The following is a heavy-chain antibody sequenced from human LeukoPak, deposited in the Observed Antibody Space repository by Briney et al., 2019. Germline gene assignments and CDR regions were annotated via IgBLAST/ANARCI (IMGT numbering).Heavy chain of an antibody. CDR2: IGADGGGT. J-gene: IGHJ4*02. V-gene: IGHV3-64*01. D-gene: IGHD6-19*01. CDR3: ARDLGGVAEYYFDF. CDR1: GFTFSSYA. Sequence: GGSLRLSCAASGFTFSSYAMSWVRQAPGKGLEHVSAIGADGGGTYYGNSVKGRFTISRDNSKNTLYLQMGSLRTEDMAVYYCARDLGGVAEYYFDFWGQGTLVTVSS.